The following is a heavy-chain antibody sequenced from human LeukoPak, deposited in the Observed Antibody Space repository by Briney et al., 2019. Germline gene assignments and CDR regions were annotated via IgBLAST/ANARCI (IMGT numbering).Heavy chain of an antibody. V-gene: IGHV4-30-4*08. J-gene: IGHJ6*03. CDR2: IYYSGST. CDR1: GGSISSGDYY. CDR3: AREVLELRYYYYYMDV. Sequence: SETLSLTCTVSGGSISSGDYYWSWIRQPPGKGLEWIGYIYYSGSTYYNPSLKSRVTISVDTSKNQFSLKLSSVTAADTAVYYCAREVLELRYYYYYMDVWGKGTTDTVSS. D-gene: IGHD1-7*01.